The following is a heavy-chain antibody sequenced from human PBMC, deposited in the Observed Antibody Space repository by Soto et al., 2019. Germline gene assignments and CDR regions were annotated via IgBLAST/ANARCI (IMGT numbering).Heavy chain of an antibody. V-gene: IGHV4-30-2*06. CDR1: GGSVSGYS. CDR2: TYQSGSA. J-gene: IGHJ6*02. Sequence: SETLSLTCAVDGGSVSGYSWTWIRQSPGKGLEWIGYTYQSGSAYYNPSLKSRVTISVDRSKNQFSLNLTSVTAADTAAYYCARDYYGMDVWGQGTTVTVSS. CDR3: ARDYYGMDV.